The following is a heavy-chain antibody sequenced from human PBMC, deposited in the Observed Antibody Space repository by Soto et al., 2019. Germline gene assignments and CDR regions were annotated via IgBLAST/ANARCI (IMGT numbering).Heavy chain of an antibody. Sequence: QVQLVESGGGVVQPGGSLRLSCAASGLTFSNYDMHWVRQAPGKGLEWVAHISYDGSNEHYVDSVKGRFTISRDNSKNTLYLQMTSLRAEDTAVYYCAEDSYYHDSTGYYIFDYWGQGTLVTVSS. D-gene: IGHD3-22*01. V-gene: IGHV3-30*18. CDR2: ISYDGSNE. CDR3: AEDSYYHDSTGYYIFDY. CDR1: GLTFSNYD. J-gene: IGHJ4*02.